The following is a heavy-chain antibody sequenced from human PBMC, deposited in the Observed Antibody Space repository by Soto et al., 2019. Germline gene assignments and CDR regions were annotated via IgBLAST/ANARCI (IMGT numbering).Heavy chain of an antibody. D-gene: IGHD3-3*01. Sequence: EVQLVESGGGLVKPGRSLRLSCTASGFTFGDYAMSWFRQAPGKGLEWVGFIRSKAYGGTTEYAASVKGRFTISRDDSKSIAYLQMNSLKTEDTAVYYGTRDQRSERFLEWFYNHYGMDVWGQGTTVTVSS. CDR1: GFTFGDYA. V-gene: IGHV3-49*05. CDR3: TRDQRSERFLEWFYNHYGMDV. J-gene: IGHJ6*02. CDR2: IRSKAYGGTT.